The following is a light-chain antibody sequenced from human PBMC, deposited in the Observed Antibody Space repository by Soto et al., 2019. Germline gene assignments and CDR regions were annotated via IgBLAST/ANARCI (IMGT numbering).Light chain of an antibody. V-gene: IGKV1-5*01. J-gene: IGKJ1*01. Sequence: DIQMTQSPSTLSASVGDRVTNTCRASQNVNNWLAWFQQKPGKAPKLLVYDASTLESGVPSRFSGSISGTEFTLTINSLQPDDFASYYCQQYSTFSFGQGTKVEIK. CDR2: DAS. CDR3: QQYSTFS. CDR1: QNVNNW.